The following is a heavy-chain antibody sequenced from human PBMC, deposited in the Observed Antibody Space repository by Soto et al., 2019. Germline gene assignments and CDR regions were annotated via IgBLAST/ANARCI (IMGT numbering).Heavy chain of an antibody. CDR1: GGSISSSNW. J-gene: IGHJ6*02. D-gene: IGHD3-10*01. V-gene: IGHV4-4*02. Sequence: SETLSLTCAVSGGSISSSNWRRWVRQPPGKGLEWIGEIYHSGSTNYTQSLKSRVTISVDNSKNQFSLKLSCVTAADTAVYYCARYWVRGVTTRPYYYYGMDDWGQGATVTVSS. CDR3: ARYWVRGVTTRPYYYYGMDD. CDR2: IYHSGST.